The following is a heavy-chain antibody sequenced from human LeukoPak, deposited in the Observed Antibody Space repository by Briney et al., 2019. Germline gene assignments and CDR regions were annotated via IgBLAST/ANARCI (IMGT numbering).Heavy chain of an antibody. J-gene: IGHJ6*03. CDR2: IIPIFGTA. Sequence: SVKVSCKASGGTFSSYAISWVRQAPGQGLEWMGGIIPIFGTANYAQKFQGRVTITTDESTSTAYMELSSLRSEDTAVYYCARAGRIAVTPGYYYYMDVWDKGTTVTVSS. CDR1: GGTFSSYA. D-gene: IGHD6-19*01. V-gene: IGHV1-69*05. CDR3: ARAGRIAVTPGYYYYMDV.